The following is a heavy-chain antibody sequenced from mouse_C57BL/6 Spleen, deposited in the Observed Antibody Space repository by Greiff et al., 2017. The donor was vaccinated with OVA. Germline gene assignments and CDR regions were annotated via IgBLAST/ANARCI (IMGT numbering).Heavy chain of an antibody. D-gene: IGHD1-1*01. CDR2: IDPETGGT. CDR3: TRWDGSSYGYAMDY. CDR1: GYTFTDYE. J-gene: IGHJ4*01. Sequence: VQLQESGAELVRPGASVTLSCKASGYTFTDYEMHWVKQTPVHGLEWIGAIDPETGGTAYNQKFKGKAILTADKSSSTAYMELRSLTSEDSAVYYCTRWDGSSYGYAMDYWGQGTSVTVSS. V-gene: IGHV1-15*01.